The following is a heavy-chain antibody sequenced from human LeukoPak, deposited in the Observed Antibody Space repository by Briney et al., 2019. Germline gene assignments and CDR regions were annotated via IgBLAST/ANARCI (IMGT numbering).Heavy chain of an antibody. CDR2: VFFSGSF. CDR1: GGSISGYY. CDR3: AGYFGDSVGYFDY. V-gene: IGHV4-59*01. D-gene: IGHD4-17*01. J-gene: IGHJ4*02. Sequence: SETLSLTCSVSGGSISGYYWSWIRQPPGKGLEWIGFVFFSGSFNYNPSLKSRVTISVDTSKNQFSLRLSSVTAADTAVYYCAGYFGDSVGYFDYWGQGTLVTVCS.